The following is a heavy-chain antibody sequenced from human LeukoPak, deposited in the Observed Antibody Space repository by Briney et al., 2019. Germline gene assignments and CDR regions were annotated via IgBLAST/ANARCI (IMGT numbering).Heavy chain of an antibody. D-gene: IGHD6-13*01. Sequence: PGGSLRLSCAASGFTFSSYAMSWVRQAPGKGLEWVSAISGSGGSTYYADSVKGRCTISRDNSKNTLYLQMNSLRAEDTAVYYCAKVRGSSSWKRKYYFDYWGQGTLVTVSS. CDR1: GFTFSSYA. V-gene: IGHV3-23*01. CDR2: ISGSGGST. CDR3: AKVRGSSSWKRKYYFDY. J-gene: IGHJ4*02.